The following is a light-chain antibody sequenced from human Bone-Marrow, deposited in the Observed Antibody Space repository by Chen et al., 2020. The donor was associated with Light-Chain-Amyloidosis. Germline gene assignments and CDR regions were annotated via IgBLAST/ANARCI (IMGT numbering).Light chain of an antibody. J-gene: IGLJ1*01. CDR3: SSYAGSNNFV. CDR1: SSDVGDYKY. Sequence: QSALAQPPSASGSPGQSVTISCAGTSSDVGDYKYVSWYQQHPGKAPKLMIYEVSKRPSGVADRFCGSKSGNTASLTVSGRQAEDEADYYCSSYAGSNNFVFGTGTKVTVL. V-gene: IGLV2-8*01. CDR2: EVS.